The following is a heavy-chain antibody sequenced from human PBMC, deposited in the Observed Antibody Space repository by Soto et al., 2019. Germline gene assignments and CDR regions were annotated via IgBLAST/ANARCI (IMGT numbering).Heavy chain of an antibody. CDR2: ISYDGSNK. D-gene: IGHD3-3*01. CDR3: ARDLGYDFWSHEYGY. Sequence: GGSLRLSCAASGFTFSSYAMHWVRQAPGKGLEWVAVISYDGSNKYYADSVKGRFTISRDNSKNTLYLQMNSLRAEDTAVYYCARDLGYDFWSHEYGYWGQGTLVTVSS. V-gene: IGHV3-30-3*01. J-gene: IGHJ4*02. CDR1: GFTFSSYA.